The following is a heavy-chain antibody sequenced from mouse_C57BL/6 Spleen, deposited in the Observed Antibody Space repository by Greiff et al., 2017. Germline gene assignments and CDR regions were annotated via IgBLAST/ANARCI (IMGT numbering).Heavy chain of an antibody. Sequence: EVQLVESGGGLEQPGGSLSLSCAASGFTFTDYYMSWVRQPPGKALEWLGFIRHKANGYTTEYSASVKGRFTISRDNSQSVLYLQMNALRAEDSATYYCARSGRGFDYWGQGTTLTVSS. D-gene: IGHD1-1*01. J-gene: IGHJ2*01. CDR3: ARSGRGFDY. CDR2: IRHKANGYTT. V-gene: IGHV7-3*01. CDR1: GFTFTDYY.